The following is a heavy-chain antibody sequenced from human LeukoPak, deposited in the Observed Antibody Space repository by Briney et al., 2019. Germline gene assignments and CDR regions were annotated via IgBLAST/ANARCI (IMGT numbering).Heavy chain of an antibody. CDR3: AKGTYGSATYGAHDY. J-gene: IGHJ4*02. V-gene: IGHV3-23*01. Sequence: GGSLRLSCAASGFTFRSYGMSWVRQAPGKGLEWVSTISGVGGRAYYADSVKGRFTIPRDNSKNTLYLQMNSLRAEDTAVYYCAKGTYGSATYGAHDYWGQGTLVTVSS. CDR2: ISGVGGRA. CDR1: GFTFRSYG. D-gene: IGHD3-10*01.